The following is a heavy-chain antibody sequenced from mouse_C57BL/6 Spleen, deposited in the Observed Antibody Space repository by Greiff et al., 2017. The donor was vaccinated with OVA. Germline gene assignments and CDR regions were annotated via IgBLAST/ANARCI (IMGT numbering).Heavy chain of an antibody. CDR2: ISSGSSTI. CDR1: GFTFSDYG. J-gene: IGHJ2*01. V-gene: IGHV5-17*01. Sequence: EVKLEESGGGLVKPGGSLKLSCAASGFTFSDYGMHWVRQAPEKGLEWVAYISSGSSTIYYADTVKGRFTISRDNAKNTLFLQMPSLRSEDTAMYYCAGLRPPFDYWGQGTTLTVSS. D-gene: IGHD2-4*01. CDR3: AGLRPPFDY.